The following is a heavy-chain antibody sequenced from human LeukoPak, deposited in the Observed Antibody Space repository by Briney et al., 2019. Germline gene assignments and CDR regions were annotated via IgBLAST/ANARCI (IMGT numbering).Heavy chain of an antibody. CDR3: ARGYQLLYY. D-gene: IGHD2-2*01. V-gene: IGHV4-59*01. CDR2: IYYSGST. CDR1: GGSISSYY. J-gene: IGHJ4*02. Sequence: SETLSLTCTVSGGSISSYYWSWIRQPPGQGLEWIGYIYYSGSTNYNPSLKSRVTISVATSKNQFSLKLSSVTAADTAVYYCARGYQLLYYWGQGTLVTVSS.